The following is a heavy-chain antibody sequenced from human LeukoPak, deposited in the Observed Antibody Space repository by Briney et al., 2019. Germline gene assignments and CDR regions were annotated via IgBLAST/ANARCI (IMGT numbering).Heavy chain of an antibody. J-gene: IGHJ6*02. CDR1: GGTFSSYA. Sequence: SVKVSCKASGGTFSSYAISWVRQAPGQGLEWMGGIIPIFGTANYAQKFQGRVTITADESTSTAYMELSSLRSEDTAVYYCARDLDSSWHLKDYYGMGVWGQGTTVTVSS. CDR2: IIPIFGTA. V-gene: IGHV1-69*01. CDR3: ARDLDSSWHLKDYYGMGV. D-gene: IGHD6-13*01.